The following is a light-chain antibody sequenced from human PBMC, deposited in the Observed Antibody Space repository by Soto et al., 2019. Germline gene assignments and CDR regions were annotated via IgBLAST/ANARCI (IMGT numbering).Light chain of an antibody. V-gene: IGKV3-20*01. CDR3: HKYGSSVLT. CDR2: GAS. J-gene: IGKJ4*01. Sequence: EIVLTQSPGTLSLSPGERATLSCRANQTINNNYFAWYQQKHGQAPRLLLYGASSRATGIPVRFSGSGSGTDFSLTITRLAPEDFAVYYCHKYGSSVLTFGGGTTVEVK. CDR1: QTINNNY.